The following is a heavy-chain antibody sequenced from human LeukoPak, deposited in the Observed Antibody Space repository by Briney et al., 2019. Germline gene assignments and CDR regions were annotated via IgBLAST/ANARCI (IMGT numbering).Heavy chain of an antibody. CDR3: VRHGESGRHHAYFDY. J-gene: IGHJ4*01. Sequence: SETLSLTCTVSGGSISGFYWSWIRQPPGKGLEWIGYIHYSGSNNYNPSLKSRVIISVDTSKNQFSLKVTSVTAGDTAIYYCVRHGESGRHHAYFDYWGHGALVTVSS. V-gene: IGHV4-59*08. CDR1: GGSISGFY. CDR2: IHYSGSN. D-gene: IGHD3-10*01.